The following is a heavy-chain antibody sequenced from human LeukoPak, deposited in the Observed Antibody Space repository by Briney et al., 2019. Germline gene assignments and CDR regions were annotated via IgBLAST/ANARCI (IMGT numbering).Heavy chain of an antibody. J-gene: IGHJ6*03. CDR2: IYTSGST. CDR3: ARHIAAAGVYYYYYMDV. D-gene: IGHD6-13*01. CDR1: GGSISSYY. Sequence: SETLSLTCTVSGGSISSYYWSWIRQPAGKGLEWIGRIYTSGSTNYNPSLKSRVTISVDTSKNQFSLKLSSVTAADTAVYYCARHIAAAGVYYYYYMDVWGKGTTVTVSS. V-gene: IGHV4-4*07.